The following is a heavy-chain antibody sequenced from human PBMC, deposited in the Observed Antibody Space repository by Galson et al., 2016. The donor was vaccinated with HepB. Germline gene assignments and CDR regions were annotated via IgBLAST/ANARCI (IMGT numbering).Heavy chain of an antibody. Sequence: SLRLSCAASGFTFRSYDMSWVRQAPGKGLEWVSGINYSGSNTYYADSVKGRFTISRDNSKNTLYLQMNSLRVEDSAVYYCAKGKRYSDSGSYYVDNWGRGILVTVSS. V-gene: IGHV3-23*01. D-gene: IGHD3-10*01. CDR1: GFTFRSYD. J-gene: IGHJ4*02. CDR2: INYSGSNT. CDR3: AKGKRYSDSGSYYVDN.